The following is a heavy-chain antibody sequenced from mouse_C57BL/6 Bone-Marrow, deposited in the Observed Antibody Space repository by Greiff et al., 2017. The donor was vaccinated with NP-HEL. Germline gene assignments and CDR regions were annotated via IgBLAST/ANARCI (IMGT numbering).Heavy chain of an antibody. CDR3: ASADYYGSSYGFAY. CDR1: GFSFSSYA. V-gene: IGHV5-4*03. CDR2: ISDGGSYT. D-gene: IGHD1-1*01. Sequence: EVKLMESGGGLVKPGGSLKLSCAASGFSFSSYAMSWVRQTPEKRLEWVATISDGGSYTYYPDNVKGRFTISRDNAKNNLCLQMSQLKSEDTAMYYCASADYYGSSYGFAYWGQGTLVTVSA. J-gene: IGHJ3*01.